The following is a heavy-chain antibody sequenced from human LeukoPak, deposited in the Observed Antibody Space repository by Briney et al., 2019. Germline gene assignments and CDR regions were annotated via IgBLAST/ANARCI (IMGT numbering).Heavy chain of an antibody. D-gene: IGHD3-22*01. CDR3: ARAVGSGYYLYYFDY. Sequence: GGSLRLSCAASGFTVSSNYMSWVRQAPGKGLEWVSVIYSGGSTYYADSVKGRFTISRDNSKNTLYLQMNSLRAEDTAVYYCARAVGSGYYLYYFDYWGQGTLVTVSS. J-gene: IGHJ4*02. CDR2: IYSGGST. V-gene: IGHV3-53*01. CDR1: GFTVSSNY.